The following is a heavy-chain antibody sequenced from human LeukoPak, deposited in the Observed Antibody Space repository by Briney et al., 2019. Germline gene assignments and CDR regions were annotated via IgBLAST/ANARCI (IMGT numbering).Heavy chain of an antibody. CDR3: ARQEQQLVNWFDP. Sequence: GESLKISCKGSGYSFTSYWIGWVRQMPGKGLEWMGIIYPGDSDTRYSPSFQGQVTISADKSISTAYLQWSSPKASDTAMYYCARQEQQLVNWFDPWGQGTLVTVSS. CDR1: GYSFTSYW. J-gene: IGHJ5*02. D-gene: IGHD6-13*01. CDR2: IYPGDSDT. V-gene: IGHV5-51*01.